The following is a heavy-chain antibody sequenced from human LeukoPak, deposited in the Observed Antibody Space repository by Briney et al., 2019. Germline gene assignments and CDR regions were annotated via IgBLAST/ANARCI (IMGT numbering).Heavy chain of an antibody. CDR2: ISGSGGST. D-gene: IGHD2-2*01. CDR1: GFTFSSYA. Sequence: GGSLRLSCAASGFTFSSYAMSWVRQAPGKGLEWVSAISGSGGSTYYAESVKGRFTISRDNSKNTLYLQMNSLRAEDTAVYYCAKDLGYTSCLDYWGQGTLVTVSS. CDR3: AKDLGYTSCLDY. J-gene: IGHJ4*02. V-gene: IGHV3-23*01.